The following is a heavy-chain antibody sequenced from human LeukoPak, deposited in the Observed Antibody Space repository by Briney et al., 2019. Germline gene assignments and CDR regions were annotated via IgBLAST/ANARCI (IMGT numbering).Heavy chain of an antibody. Sequence: PGGSLRLSCAASGFTVSSNYMSWVRQAPGKGLEWVSVIYSGGSTYYADSVKGRFTISRDNSKNTLYLQMNSLRAENTAVYYCARDSPLGYCSSTSCFDIWGQGTMVTVSS. CDR2: IYSGGST. V-gene: IGHV3-53*01. CDR3: ARDSPLGYCSSTSCFDI. D-gene: IGHD2-2*01. J-gene: IGHJ3*02. CDR1: GFTVSSNY.